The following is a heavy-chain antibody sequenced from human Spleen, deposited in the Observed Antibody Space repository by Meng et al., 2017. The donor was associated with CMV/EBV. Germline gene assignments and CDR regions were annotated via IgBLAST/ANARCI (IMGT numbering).Heavy chain of an antibody. V-gene: IGHV3-74*01. D-gene: IGHD4-11*01. J-gene: IGHJ4*02. CDR1: GFSFSSYW. Sequence: GESLKISCVASGFSFSSYWMHWVRQGPGKGLVWVSRITADGTITSYADSVRGRFTISRDNAKNTLYLHMDSLTAEDTAVYYCARDGVRGDYMVDYWGQGTLVTVSS. CDR2: ITADGTIT. CDR3: ARDGVRGDYMVDY.